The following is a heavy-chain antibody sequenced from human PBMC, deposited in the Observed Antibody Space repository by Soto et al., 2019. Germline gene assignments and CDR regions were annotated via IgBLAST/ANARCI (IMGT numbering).Heavy chain of an antibody. CDR3: ARCPYSSSSSLGWFDP. CDR2: IIPIFGTA. D-gene: IGHD6-6*01. Sequence: QVQLVQSGAEVKKPGSSVKVSCKASGGTFSSYAISWVRQAPGQGLEWMGGIIPIFGTANYAQKFQGRVTITADKSTSTAYMELSSLRSEDMAVYYCARCPYSSSSSLGWFDPWGQGTLVTVSS. J-gene: IGHJ5*02. V-gene: IGHV1-69*06. CDR1: GGTFSSYA.